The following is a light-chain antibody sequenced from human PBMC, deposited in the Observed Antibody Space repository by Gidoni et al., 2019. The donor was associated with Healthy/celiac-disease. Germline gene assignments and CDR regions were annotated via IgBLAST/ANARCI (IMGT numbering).Light chain of an antibody. V-gene: IGKV4-1*01. CDR3: QQYYSTPPT. J-gene: IGKJ1*01. Sequence: GSLGERATINCKSSQSVLYSSNNKNYLAWYQQKPGQPPKLLIYWASTRESGVPDRFSGSGSGTDFTLTISSLQAEDVAVYYCQQYYSTPPTFGQGTKVEIK. CDR2: WAS. CDR1: QSVLYSSNNKNY.